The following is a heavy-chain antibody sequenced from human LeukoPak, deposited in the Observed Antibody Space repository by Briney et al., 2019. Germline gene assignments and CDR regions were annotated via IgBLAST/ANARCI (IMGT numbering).Heavy chain of an antibody. J-gene: IGHJ3*01. CDR3: VKQKQVLFNALEM. V-gene: IGHV3-30*18. CDR1: GFTFSNYG. Sequence: GGSLRLSCAASGFTFSNYGLHWVRQTPGKGLEWVAVIGIDGTTRYYADSAKGRFTISRDNSKNTVYLQMNSLRAEDTAVYYCVKQKQVLFNALEMWGQGTMVTVSS. CDR2: IGIDGTTR. D-gene: IGHD2/OR15-2a*01.